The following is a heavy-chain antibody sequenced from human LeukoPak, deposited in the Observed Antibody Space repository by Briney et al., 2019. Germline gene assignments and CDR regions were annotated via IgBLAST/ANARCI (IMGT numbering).Heavy chain of an antibody. CDR2: IKQDGSEK. J-gene: IGHJ3*02. CDR3: AREGYTSIVGALDAFDI. Sequence: GGSLRLSCAASGFTFSNNWMSWVRQAPGKGLEGVATIKQDGSEKYYMDSVKGRFTISRDNAKNSLYLQMNSLRAEDTAVYYCAREGYTSIVGALDAFDIWAKGQWSPSLQ. V-gene: IGHV3-7*01. CDR1: GFTFSNNW. D-gene: IGHD1-26*01.